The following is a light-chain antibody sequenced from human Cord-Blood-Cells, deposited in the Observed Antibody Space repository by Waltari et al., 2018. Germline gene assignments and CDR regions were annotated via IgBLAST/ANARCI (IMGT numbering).Light chain of an antibody. Sequence: DIQMTQSPSSLSASVGDRVTITCRASQSISSYLNWYQQKPGKAPKLLIYAASSLQSGVPSRFIGSSSGTDFTLTISSLQPADFATYYCQQSYSTLYTFGQGTKLEIK. J-gene: IGKJ2*01. CDR3: QQSYSTLYT. V-gene: IGKV1-39*01. CDR2: AAS. CDR1: QSISSY.